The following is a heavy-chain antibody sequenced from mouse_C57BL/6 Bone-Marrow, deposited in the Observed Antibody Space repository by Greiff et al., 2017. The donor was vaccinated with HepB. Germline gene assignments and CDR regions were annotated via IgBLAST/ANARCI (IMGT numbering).Heavy chain of an antibody. CDR2: IYPRDGST. CDR3: ASRGFKDYGSSCWYFDV. D-gene: IGHD1-1*01. J-gene: IGHJ1*03. Sequence: QVQLQQSDAELVKPGASVKISCKVSGYTFTDHTIHWMKQRPEQGLEWIGYIYPRDGSTKYNEKFKGKATLTADKSSSTAYMQLNSLTSEDSAVYFCASRGFKDYGSSCWYFDVWGTGTTVTVSS. V-gene: IGHV1-78*01. CDR1: GYTFTDHT.